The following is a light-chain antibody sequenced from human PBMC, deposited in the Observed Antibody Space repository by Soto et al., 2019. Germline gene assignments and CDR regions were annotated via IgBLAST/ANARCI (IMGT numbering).Light chain of an antibody. CDR1: KLGDKY. Sequence: SYELTQPPSVSVSPGQTASITCSGDKLGDKYACWYQQKPGQSPVLVIYQDSKRPSGIPERFSGSNSGNTATLTISGTQAMDEADYYCCSYAGTYTHVVFGGGTKLTVL. V-gene: IGLV3-1*01. CDR3: CSYAGTYTHVV. CDR2: QDS. J-gene: IGLJ2*01.